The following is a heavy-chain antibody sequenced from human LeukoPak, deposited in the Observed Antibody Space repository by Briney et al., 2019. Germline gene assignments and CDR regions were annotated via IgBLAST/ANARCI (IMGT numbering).Heavy chain of an antibody. J-gene: IGHJ4*02. CDR1: GFTFNNYA. CDR2: ISYDGSNK. CDR3: ARDGGYCSGTSCYSYFDY. D-gene: IGHD2-2*01. Sequence: GRSLRLSCAASGFTFNNYAMHWVRQAPGKGGGWGAVISYDGSNKYYADSVKGRFTISGDSSKNTLYLQMNSLRAEDTAVYYCARDGGYCSGTSCYSYFDYWGQGTLVTVSS. V-gene: IGHV3-30*04.